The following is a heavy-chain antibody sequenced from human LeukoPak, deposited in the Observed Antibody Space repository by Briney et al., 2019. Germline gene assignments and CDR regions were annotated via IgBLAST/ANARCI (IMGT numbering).Heavy chain of an antibody. D-gene: IGHD2-2*01. Sequence: GESLKISCEGSGYSFTTYWIGWVRQMPGKGLEWMGIIYPGDSETTYSPSFQGQVTISADKSISTAYLQWGSLKASDAAMYYCARRLPAPEAFDIWGQGTMVTVSS. J-gene: IGHJ3*02. V-gene: IGHV5-51*01. CDR3: ARRLPAPEAFDI. CDR2: IYPGDSET. CDR1: GYSFTTYW.